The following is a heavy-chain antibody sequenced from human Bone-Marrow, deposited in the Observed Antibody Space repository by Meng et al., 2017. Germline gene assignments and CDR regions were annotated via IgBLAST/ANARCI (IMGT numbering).Heavy chain of an antibody. Sequence: VPAGCRVYRPWAPCKVPFKASGYTLPDYGLHWVRRAPGQGLEWMGRINPKSGDTHYAQRFQGRVTMTGDTSISTAYMELSGLRSDDTAMYYCARDEDISAAGKLFGDYWGQGTLVTVSS. CDR3: ARDEDISAAGKLFGDY. J-gene: IGHJ4*02. CDR2: INPKSGDT. V-gene: IGHV1-2*06. D-gene: IGHD6-13*01. CDR1: GYTLPDYG.